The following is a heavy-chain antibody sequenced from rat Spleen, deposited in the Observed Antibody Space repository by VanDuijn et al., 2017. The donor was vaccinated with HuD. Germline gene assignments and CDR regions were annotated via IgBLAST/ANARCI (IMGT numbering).Heavy chain of an antibody. Sequence: EVQLVESGGGLVQPGRSLKLSCAASGFTFSNYYMAWVRQAPTKGLEWVASITNSGGSTYYRDSVKGRFTISRDNAKSTLYLQMDSLRSADTATYYCATTVITDYWGQGVMVTVSS. J-gene: IGHJ2*01. CDR3: ATTVITDY. V-gene: IGHV5S23*01. CDR1: GFTFSNYY. CDR2: ITNSGGST. D-gene: IGHD1-12*02.